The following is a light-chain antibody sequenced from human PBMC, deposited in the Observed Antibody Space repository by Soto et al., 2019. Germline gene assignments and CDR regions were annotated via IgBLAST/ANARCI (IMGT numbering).Light chain of an antibody. J-gene: IGKJ3*01. Sequence: EIVLTQSPGTLSLSPGERATLSCRASQSVSDMYLAWYQHKPGQAPRLLIYASNRATGIPDRFSGSGSGTDFTLTLNRLKPEDFAVYYCQHYGTSALFGPGTKVEIK. CDR1: QSVSDMY. CDR3: QHYGTSAL. CDR2: AS. V-gene: IGKV3-20*01.